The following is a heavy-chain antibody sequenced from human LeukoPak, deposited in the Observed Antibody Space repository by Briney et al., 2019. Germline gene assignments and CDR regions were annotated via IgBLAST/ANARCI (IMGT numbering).Heavy chain of an antibody. CDR3: AKGVGSSWRFDS. J-gene: IGHJ4*02. D-gene: IGHD6-13*01. Sequence: PGGSLRLSCAASGFTFSSYAMSWVRQAPGKGLEWVSAISGSGGSTYYADSVKGRFTISRDNSKNTLYLQMNTLRAEDTAVYYCAKGVGSSWRFDSWGQGTLVTVSS. CDR1: GFTFSSYA. V-gene: IGHV3-23*01. CDR2: ISGSGGST.